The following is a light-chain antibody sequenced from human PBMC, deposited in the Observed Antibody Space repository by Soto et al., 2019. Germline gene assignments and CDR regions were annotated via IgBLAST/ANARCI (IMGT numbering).Light chain of an antibody. CDR2: GAS. Sequence: EIVLTQSPGTLSLSPGERATLSCRASQSVSSSYLAWYQQKPGQAPRLLIYGASSRATAIPDRSSGSASGSDFTLTISRLEPADFAVYYCQQCGSSPPTTFGQGTRLEIK. J-gene: IGKJ5*01. CDR3: QQCGSSPPTT. CDR1: QSVSSSY. V-gene: IGKV3-20*01.